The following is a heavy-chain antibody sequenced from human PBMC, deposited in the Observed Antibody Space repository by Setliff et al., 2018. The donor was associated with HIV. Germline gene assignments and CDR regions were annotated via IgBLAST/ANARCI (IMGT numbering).Heavy chain of an antibody. J-gene: IGHJ3*02. D-gene: IGHD6-13*01. CDR2: INPNSGGT. CDR1: GYTFTGYY. CDR3: ARPSFGSSSWKNDAFDI. V-gene: IGHV1-2*06. Sequence: GASVKVSCKASGYTFTGYYMHWVRQAPGQGLEWMGRINPNSGGTNYAQEFQGRVTMTRDTSISTAYMELSRLRSDDTAVYYCARPSFGSSSWKNDAFDIWGQGTMVTVS.